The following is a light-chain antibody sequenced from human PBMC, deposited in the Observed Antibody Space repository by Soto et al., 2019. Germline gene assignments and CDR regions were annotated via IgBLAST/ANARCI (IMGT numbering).Light chain of an antibody. CDR2: SNN. J-gene: IGLJ2*01. V-gene: IGLV1-44*01. CDR3: AAWDDTLNGQV. CDR1: SSNIGSNT. Sequence: VVTQPPSVSGTPGQRVTISCSGSSSNIGSNTANWYQQLPGTAPKVLMYSNNQRASGVPDRFSGSKSGTSASLAISGLQSEDEADYYCAAWDDTLNGQVFGGGTKLTVL.